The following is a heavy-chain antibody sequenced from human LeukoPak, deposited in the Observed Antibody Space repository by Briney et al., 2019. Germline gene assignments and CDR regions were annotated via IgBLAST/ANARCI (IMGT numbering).Heavy chain of an antibody. D-gene: IGHD3-16*02. CDR2: INHSGST. J-gene: IGHJ4*02. CDR1: GGPFSGYY. V-gene: IGHV4-34*01. CDR3: ARFLTQYDYVWGSSRPHNNYFDY. Sequence: SETLSLTCAVYGGPFSGYYWSWIRQPPGRGLEWIGEINHSGSTNYNPSLKSRVTISVDTSKNQFSLKLSSVTAADTAVYYCARFLTQYDYVWGSSRPHNNYFDYWGQGTLVTVSS.